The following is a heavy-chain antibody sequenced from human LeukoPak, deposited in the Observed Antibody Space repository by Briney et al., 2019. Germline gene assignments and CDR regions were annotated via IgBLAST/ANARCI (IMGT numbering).Heavy chain of an antibody. CDR3: AREVLDYEIPYWFFDL. J-gene: IGHJ2*01. D-gene: IGHD4-17*01. CDR1: GFTFSTYT. V-gene: IGHV3-23*01. Sequence: GGSLRLSCAASGFTFSTYTMSWVRQAPGKGLEWVSAMIGDGDYTYYADSVKGRFTISRDNSKNTLYLQINSLRVDDTAVYHCAREVLDYEIPYWFFDLWGLGTLVTVSS. CDR2: MIGDGDYT.